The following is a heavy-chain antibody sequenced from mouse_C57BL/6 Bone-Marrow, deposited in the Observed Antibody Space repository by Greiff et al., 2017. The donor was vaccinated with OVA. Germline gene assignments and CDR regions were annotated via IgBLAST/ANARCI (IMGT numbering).Heavy chain of an antibody. J-gene: IGHJ2*01. CDR3: ARPYSFDY. CDR1: GYTFTSYT. Sequence: QVHVKQSGAELARPGASVKMSCKASGYTFTSYTMHWVKQRPGQGLEWIGYINPRNGYTKYNQKFKDKATLTADKSSSTAYMQLSSLTSEDSAVYYCARPYSFDYWGQGTTLTVSS. V-gene: IGHV1-4*01. CDR2: INPRNGYT.